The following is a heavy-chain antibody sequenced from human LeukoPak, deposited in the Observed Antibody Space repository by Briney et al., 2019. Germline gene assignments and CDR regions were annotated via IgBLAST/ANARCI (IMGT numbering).Heavy chain of an antibody. J-gene: IGHJ5*02. CDR3: ADSGATAPHWFDP. V-gene: IGHV5-10-1*01. D-gene: IGHD5-24*01. Sequence: GESLKISCKGSGYSFTSYWITWVRQMPGKGLEWMGRIDPSDSYINYSPSFQGHVTISADKSISTAYLQWSSLKASDTAMHYCADSGATAPHWFDPWGQGTLVTVSS. CDR2: IDPSDSYI. CDR1: GYSFTSYW.